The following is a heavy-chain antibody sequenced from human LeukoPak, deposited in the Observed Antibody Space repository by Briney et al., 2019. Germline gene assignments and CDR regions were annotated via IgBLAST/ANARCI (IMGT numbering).Heavy chain of an antibody. CDR1: GGSISSSTYY. J-gene: IGHJ4*02. D-gene: IGHD3-22*01. CDR3: ARLHYFDSSGYYTPFFDY. Sequence: SETLSLTCTVSGGSISSSTYYWGWIRQPPGKGLEWIGSTYYSGSTYYNPSLKSRVTISVDTSKNQFSLKLSSVTAADTAVYYCARLHYFDSSGYYTPFFDYWGQGTLVTVSS. CDR2: TYYSGST. V-gene: IGHV4-39*01.